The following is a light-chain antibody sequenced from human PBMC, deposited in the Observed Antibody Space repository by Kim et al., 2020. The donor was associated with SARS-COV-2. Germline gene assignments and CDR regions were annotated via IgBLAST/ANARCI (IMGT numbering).Light chain of an antibody. Sequence: QPVTISCTGTSSDVGGYNYVSWYQQYPGKAPKLMIYDVIKRPSGVPDRFSGSKSGNTASLTISGLQAEDEAAYYCCSYAGGYTQVAFGGGTQLTVL. CDR1: SSDVGGYNY. CDR3: CSYAGGYTQVA. J-gene: IGLJ2*01. CDR2: DVI. V-gene: IGLV2-11*01.